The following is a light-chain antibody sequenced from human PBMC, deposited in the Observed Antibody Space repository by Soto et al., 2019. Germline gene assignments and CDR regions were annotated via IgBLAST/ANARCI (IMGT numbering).Light chain of an antibody. CDR2: LGS. Sequence: DIVITHSPRSLPVTPGEPASISCRSSQSLLHSNGYNYLDWYLQKPGQSPQLLIYLGSNRSSGVPDRFSGSGSGTDFTLKISRVEAEDVGVYYCMQALQAPWTFGQGTKVDIK. CDR1: QSLLHSNGYNY. J-gene: IGKJ1*01. V-gene: IGKV2-28*01. CDR3: MQALQAPWT.